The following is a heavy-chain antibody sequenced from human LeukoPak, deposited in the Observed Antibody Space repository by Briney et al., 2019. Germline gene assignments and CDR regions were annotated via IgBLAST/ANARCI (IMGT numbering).Heavy chain of an antibody. CDR1: GGSISSGGYS. CDR2: IYHSGST. J-gene: IGHJ6*02. CDR3: ARGGIQLYGMTS. Sequence: SETLSLTCAVSGGSISSGGYSWSWIRQPPGKGLEWIGYIYHSGSTYYNPSLKSRVTISVDRSKNQFSLKLSSVTAADTAVYYCARGGIQLYGMTSGAKGPRSPSP. D-gene: IGHD5-18*01. V-gene: IGHV4-30-2*01.